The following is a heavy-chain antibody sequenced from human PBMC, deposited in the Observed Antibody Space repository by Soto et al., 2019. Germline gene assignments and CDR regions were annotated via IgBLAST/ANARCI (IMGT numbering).Heavy chain of an antibody. D-gene: IGHD5-12*01. Sequence: SETLSLTCTVSGDSISSGVYHWSWIRQPPGKGLEWIGYIYNSGSTYYNPSLRSRVTISVDTSKNQFSLKLSSVTAADTAVYYCAREGGYDSPHGSRGQGTLDTGSS. CDR3: AREGGYDSPHGS. CDR2: IYNSGST. V-gene: IGHV4-30-4*01. CDR1: GDSISSGVYH. J-gene: IGHJ4*02.